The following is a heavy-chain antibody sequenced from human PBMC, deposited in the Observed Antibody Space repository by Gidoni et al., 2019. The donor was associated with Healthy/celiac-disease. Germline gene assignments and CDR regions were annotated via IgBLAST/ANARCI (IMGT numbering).Heavy chain of an antibody. J-gene: IGHJ4*02. D-gene: IGHD5-12*01. CDR1: GDSVSSNSAA. CDR2: TYYRSKWYN. V-gene: IGHV6-1*01. CDR3: ARDRGSVGLDGYNIFFDY. Sequence: QVQLQQSGPGLVKPSQTLSLTCAISGDSVSSNSAAWNWIRQSPSRGLEWLGRTYYRSKWYNDYAVSVKSRITINPDTSKNQFSLQLNSVTPEDTAVYYCARDRGSVGLDGYNIFFDYWGQGTLVTVSS.